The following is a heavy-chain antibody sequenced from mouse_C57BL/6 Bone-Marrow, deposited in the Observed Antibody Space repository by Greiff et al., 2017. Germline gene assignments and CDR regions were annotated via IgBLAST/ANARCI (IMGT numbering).Heavy chain of an antibody. V-gene: IGHV1-54*01. Sequence: VQRVESGAELVRPGTSVKVSCKASGYAFTNYLIEWVKQRPGQGLEWIGVINPGSGGTNYNEKFKGKATLTADKSSSTAYMQLSSLTSEDSAVYFCARWGYDYGPAWFAYWGQGTLVTVSA. J-gene: IGHJ3*01. CDR1: GYAFTNYL. CDR3: ARWGYDYGPAWFAY. D-gene: IGHD2-4*01. CDR2: INPGSGGT.